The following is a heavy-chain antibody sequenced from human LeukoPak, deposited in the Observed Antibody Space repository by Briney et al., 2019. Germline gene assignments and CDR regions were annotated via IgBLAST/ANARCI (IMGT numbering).Heavy chain of an antibody. CDR3: ARFVRYYDFWSGFGYYYYMDV. Sequence: ASVKVSCKASGYTFTSYDINWVRQATGQGLEWMGWMNPNSGNTGYAQKFQGRVTMTRNTSISTAYMELSSLRSEDTAVYYCARFVRYYDFWSGFGYYYYMDVWGKGTTVTVSS. CDR2: MNPNSGNT. CDR1: GYTFTSYD. V-gene: IGHV1-8*01. J-gene: IGHJ6*03. D-gene: IGHD3-3*01.